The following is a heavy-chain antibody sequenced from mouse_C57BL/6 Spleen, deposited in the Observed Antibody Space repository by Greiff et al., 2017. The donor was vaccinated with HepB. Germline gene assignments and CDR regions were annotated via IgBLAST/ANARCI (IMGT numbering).Heavy chain of an antibody. CDR2: IYPGSGST. CDR3: AREGYYHGSSYLFAY. CDR1: GYTFTSYW. V-gene: IGHV1-55*01. Sequence: QVQLQQPGAELVKPGASVKMSCKASGYTFTSYWITWVKQRPGQGLEWIGDIYPGSGSTNYNEKFKSKATLTVDTSSSTAYMQLSSLTSEDSAVYYCAREGYYHGSSYLFAYWGQGTLVTVSA. J-gene: IGHJ3*01. D-gene: IGHD1-1*01.